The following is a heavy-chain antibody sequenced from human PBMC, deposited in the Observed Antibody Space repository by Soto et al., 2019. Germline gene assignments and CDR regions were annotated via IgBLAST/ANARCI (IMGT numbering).Heavy chain of an antibody. Sequence: ASVKVSCKASGGTFSSYAISWVRQAPGQGLEWMGGIIPIFGTANYAQKFQGRVTITADESTSTAYMELSSLRSEDTAVYYCARARPRRDGSPNYFDYWGQGTLVTVSS. D-gene: IGHD5-12*01. CDR3: ARARPRRDGSPNYFDY. CDR2: IIPIFGTA. CDR1: GGTFSSYA. V-gene: IGHV1-69*13. J-gene: IGHJ4*02.